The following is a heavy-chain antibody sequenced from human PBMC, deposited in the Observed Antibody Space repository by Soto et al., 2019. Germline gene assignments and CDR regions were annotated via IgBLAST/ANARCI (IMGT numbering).Heavy chain of an antibody. Sequence: SETLSLTCAVYGGSFSGYYWSWIRQPPGKGLEWIGEINHSGSTNYNPSLKSRVTISVDTSKNQFSLKLSSVTAADTAVYYRARGGAYDSSGSVDYWGQGTLVTVSS. CDR2: INHSGST. CDR3: ARGGAYDSSGSVDY. J-gene: IGHJ4*02. V-gene: IGHV4-34*01. CDR1: GGSFSGYY. D-gene: IGHD3-22*01.